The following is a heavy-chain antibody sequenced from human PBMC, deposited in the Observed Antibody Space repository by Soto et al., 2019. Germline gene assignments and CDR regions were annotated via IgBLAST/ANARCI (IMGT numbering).Heavy chain of an antibody. Sequence: SETLSLTCAVYGGSFSGYYWSRIRQPPGKGLEWIGEINHSGSTNYNPSLKSRVTISVDTSKNQFSLKLSSVTAADTAVYYCARVSSSPLNFDYWGQGTLVTVSS. D-gene: IGHD6-13*01. V-gene: IGHV4-34*01. J-gene: IGHJ4*02. CDR3: ARVSSSPLNFDY. CDR2: INHSGST. CDR1: GGSFSGYY.